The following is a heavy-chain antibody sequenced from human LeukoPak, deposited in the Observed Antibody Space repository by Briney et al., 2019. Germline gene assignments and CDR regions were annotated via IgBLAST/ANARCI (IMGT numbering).Heavy chain of an antibody. Sequence: GGSLRLSCAASGFTVSSNYMSWVRQAPGKGLEWVSVICSDGTTDYADSVKGRFDVSRDNFKNTLYLQMNSLRAEDTAVYYCARDAGDTAMVRGSAFDIWGQGTMVTVSS. CDR1: GFTVSSNY. J-gene: IGHJ3*02. V-gene: IGHV3-66*01. CDR3: ARDAGDTAMVRGSAFDI. D-gene: IGHD5-18*01. CDR2: ICSDGTT.